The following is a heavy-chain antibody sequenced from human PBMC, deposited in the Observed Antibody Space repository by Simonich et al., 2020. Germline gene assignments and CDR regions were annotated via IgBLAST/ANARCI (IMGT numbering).Heavy chain of an antibody. D-gene: IGHD6-19*01. CDR3: ARWIAVAGTGAYGMDV. CDR2: ISSSSSHI. V-gene: IGHV3-21*01. J-gene: IGHJ6*02. Sequence: EVQLVESGGGLVKPGGSLRLSCAASGFTFSSYSMNWVRQAPGKGLEWVSSISSSSSHIYYADPVRGRFTSSSVNAKISLYLKMNSLRAEDTAVYYCARWIAVAGTGAYGMDVWGQGTTVTVSS. CDR1: GFTFSSYS.